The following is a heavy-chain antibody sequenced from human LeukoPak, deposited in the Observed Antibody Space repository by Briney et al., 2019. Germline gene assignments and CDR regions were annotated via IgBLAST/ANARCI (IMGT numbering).Heavy chain of an antibody. CDR3: ARDPPFTRGWAQNLFDY. CDR2: LSYDGGNI. D-gene: IGHD2-2*01. Sequence: GGSLRLSCQTSGFTFEHYAMHWVRQAPGKGLEWVSLLSYDGGNINYADSVKGRFTISRDNSRDTLYLQMSSLIAEDTAVYYCARDPPFTRGWAQNLFDYWGQGSLVTVSS. J-gene: IGHJ4*02. V-gene: IGHV3-30-3*01. CDR1: GFTFEHYA.